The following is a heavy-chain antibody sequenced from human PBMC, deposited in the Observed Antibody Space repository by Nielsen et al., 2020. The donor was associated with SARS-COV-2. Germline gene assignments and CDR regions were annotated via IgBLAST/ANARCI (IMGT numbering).Heavy chain of an antibody. CDR2: IRGNGDKT. CDR3: ARSGHCNGGICYFTEYFQD. CDR1: GFTFTSYA. V-gene: IGHV3-23*01. Sequence: GGSLRLSCAASGFTFTSYAMAWVRQAPAKGLEWVSGIRGNGDKTYSEESVKGRFTISRDNAKNSLYLQMDSLRADDTAFYYCARSGHCNGGICYFTEYFQDWGQGTLVTVSS. D-gene: IGHD2-15*01. J-gene: IGHJ1*01.